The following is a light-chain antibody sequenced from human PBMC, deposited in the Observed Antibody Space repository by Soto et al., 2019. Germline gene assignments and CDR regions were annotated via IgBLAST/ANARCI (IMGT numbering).Light chain of an antibody. CDR2: AAS. CDR1: QGISNY. CDR3: QQVNSSPFT. Sequence: DIQLTQSPSFLSASIGDRVTITCRASQGISNYLAWYQQKPGKAPKLLIFAASTLQSGVPSRFSGSGSGTEFTLTISSRQPEDFATYWCQQVNSSPFTFGPGTKVDIK. J-gene: IGKJ3*01. V-gene: IGKV1-9*01.